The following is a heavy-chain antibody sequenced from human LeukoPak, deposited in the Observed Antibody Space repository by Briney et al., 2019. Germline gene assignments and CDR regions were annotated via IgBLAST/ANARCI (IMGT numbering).Heavy chain of an antibody. V-gene: IGHV4-34*01. CDR2: INHSGST. Sequence: PSETLSLTCAVYGGSFSGYYWSWIRQPPGKGLEWIGEINHSGSTNYNPSLKSRVTISVDTSKNQFSLKLSSVTAADTAVYYCARQELMVYVFDYWGQGTLVTVSS. CDR1: GGSFSGYY. D-gene: IGHD2-8*01. CDR3: ARQELMVYVFDY. J-gene: IGHJ4*02.